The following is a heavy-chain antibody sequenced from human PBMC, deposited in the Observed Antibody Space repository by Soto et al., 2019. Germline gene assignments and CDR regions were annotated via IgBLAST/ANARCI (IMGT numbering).Heavy chain of an antibody. CDR1: GGSISSGGYY. CDR2: IYYSGST. CDR3: AREGSKDYYMDV. Sequence: PSETLSLTCTVSGGSISSGGYYWSWIRQHPGKGLEWIGYIYYSGSTYYNPSLKSRVTISVDTSKNQFSLKLSSVTAADTAVYYCAREGSKDYYMDVWGKGTTVTVSS. D-gene: IGHD1-26*01. J-gene: IGHJ6*03. V-gene: IGHV4-31*03.